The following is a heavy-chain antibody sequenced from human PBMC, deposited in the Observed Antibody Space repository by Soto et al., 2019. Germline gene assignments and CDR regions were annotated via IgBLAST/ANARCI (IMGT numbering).Heavy chain of an antibody. CDR1: GGTFSSYA. V-gene: IGHV1-69*13. Sequence: ASVKVSCKASGGTFSSYAISWVRQAPGQGLEWMGGIIPIFGTANYAQKFQGRVTITADESTSTAYMELSSLRSEDTAVYYCARGRDGYHFGAISNYYYXYGMDVWG. J-gene: IGHJ6*02. D-gene: IGHD5-12*01. CDR2: IIPIFGTA. CDR3: ARGRDGYHFGAISNYYYXYGMDV.